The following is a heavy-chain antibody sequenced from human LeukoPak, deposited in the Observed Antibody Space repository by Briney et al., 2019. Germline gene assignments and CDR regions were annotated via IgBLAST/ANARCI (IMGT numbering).Heavy chain of an antibody. CDR3: VRDLPAWYSSSSGNWVDP. Sequence: GSSVKVSCKASRYTFTGYYMHWVGQAPGQGLEGMGWIYPNSGGTNYEQKFQGRVTMTRDTSISTGYMELSKLRSDDTPGCYCVRDLPAWYSSSSGNWVDPWGQGTLVTVSS. CDR1: RYTFTGYY. D-gene: IGHD6-6*01. CDR2: IYPNSGGT. V-gene: IGHV1-2*02. J-gene: IGHJ5*02.